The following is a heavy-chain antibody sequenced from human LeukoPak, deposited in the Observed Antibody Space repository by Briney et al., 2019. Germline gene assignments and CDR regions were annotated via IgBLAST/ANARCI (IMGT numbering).Heavy chain of an antibody. J-gene: IGHJ4*02. CDR1: GGSISSYY. V-gene: IGHV4-4*07. CDR2: ITSSRTT. D-gene: IGHD3-10*01. Sequence: SETLSLTCTVSGGSISSYYWNWIWQPAGKGLEWIGRITSSRTTNYNPSLKSRLTMSVDTSKNQFSLRLSSVTAADTAVYYCARDSGSGNYEGWGQGTLVTVSS. CDR3: ARDSGSGNYEG.